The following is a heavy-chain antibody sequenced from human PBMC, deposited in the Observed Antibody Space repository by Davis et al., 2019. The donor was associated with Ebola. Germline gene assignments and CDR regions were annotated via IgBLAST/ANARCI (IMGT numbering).Heavy chain of an antibody. D-gene: IGHD3-22*01. CDR3: ARGLVSSGYYN. CDR2: IYHSGST. J-gene: IGHJ4*02. Sequence: MPSETLSLTCAVSGGSISSGGYSWSWIRQPPGKGLEWIGYIYHSGSTYYNPSLKSRVTISVDTSKNQFSLKLSSVTAADTAVYYCARGLVSSGYYNWGQGTLVTVSS. CDR1: GGSISSGGYS. V-gene: IGHV4-30-2*01.